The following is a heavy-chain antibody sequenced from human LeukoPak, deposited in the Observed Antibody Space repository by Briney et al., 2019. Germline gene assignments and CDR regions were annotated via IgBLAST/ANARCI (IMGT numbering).Heavy chain of an antibody. Sequence: PGGSLRLPCAASGFTFSGSAMHWVRQASGKGLEWVGRIRSKANSYATAYAASVKGRFTISRDDSKNTAYLQMNSLKTEDTAVYYCTRPGYYYDSSGYYYDYYYMDVWGKGTTVTVSS. D-gene: IGHD3-22*01. CDR3: TRPGYYYDSSGYYYDYYYMDV. J-gene: IGHJ6*03. V-gene: IGHV3-73*01. CDR1: GFTFSGSA. CDR2: IRSKANSYAT.